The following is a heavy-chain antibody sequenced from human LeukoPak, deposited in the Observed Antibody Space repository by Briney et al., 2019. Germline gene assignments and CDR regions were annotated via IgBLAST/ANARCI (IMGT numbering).Heavy chain of an antibody. CDR3: ARGGYYGSGRYYFDS. CDR1: EFSVGSNY. J-gene: IGHJ4*02. CDR2: IYSGGST. V-gene: IGHV3-66*01. D-gene: IGHD3-3*01. Sequence: AGGSLRLSCAASEFSVGSNYMTWVRQAPGKGLEWVSLIYSGGSTYYADSVKGRFTISRDNSKNTLYLQMNSLRAEDTAVYYCARGGYYGSGRYYFDSWGQGTLVTVSS.